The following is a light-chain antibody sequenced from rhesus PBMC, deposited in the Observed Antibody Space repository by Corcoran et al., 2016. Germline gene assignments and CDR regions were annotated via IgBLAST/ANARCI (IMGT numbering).Light chain of an antibody. J-gene: IGKJ4*01. CDR1: QSVSSS. CDR3: QQYSNWPLT. CDR2: GAS. V-gene: IGKV3-42*03. Sequence: EIVLTQAPATLSLSPGERAIVSCRASQSVSSSLAWYQQKPGQAPRLLIYGASSWAPGIPDRLTGNGSGTDFTLTISSLESEDLAVYYCQQYSNWPLTFGGGTKVEIK.